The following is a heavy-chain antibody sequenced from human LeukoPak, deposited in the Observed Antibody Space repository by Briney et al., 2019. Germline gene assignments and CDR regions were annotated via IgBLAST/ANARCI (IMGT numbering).Heavy chain of an antibody. Sequence: QSAGTLRLSCAASGFTFSSYSMNWVRQAPGKGLVWVSRISSDGTTTTYADSVKGRFTISRDNAKNTLYLQMNSLGAEDTAIYFCVCIPVGFWGQGPLVTVSS. D-gene: IGHD2-8*02. V-gene: IGHV3-74*03. CDR2: ISSDGTTT. CDR3: VCIPVGF. CDR1: GFTFSSYS. J-gene: IGHJ4*02.